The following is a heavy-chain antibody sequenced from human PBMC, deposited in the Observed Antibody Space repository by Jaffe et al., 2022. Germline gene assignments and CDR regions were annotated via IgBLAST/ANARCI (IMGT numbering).Heavy chain of an antibody. V-gene: IGHV4-59*01. CDR1: GGSISSYY. J-gene: IGHJ4*02. D-gene: IGHD3-22*01. CDR3: ARAWDYYDSSGYYYYFDY. Sequence: QVQLQESGPGLVKPSETLSLTCTVSGGSISSYYWSWIRQPPGKGLEWIGYIYYSGSTNYNPSLKSRVTISVDTSKNQFSLKLSSVTAADTAVYYCARAWDYYDSSGYYYYFDYWGQGTLVTVSS. CDR2: IYYSGST.